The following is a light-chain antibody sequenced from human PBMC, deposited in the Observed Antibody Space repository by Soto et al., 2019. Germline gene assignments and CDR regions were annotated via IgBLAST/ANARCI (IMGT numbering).Light chain of an antibody. V-gene: IGKV1-5*03. CDR3: QQSYSISWT. CDR2: KAS. J-gene: IGKJ1*01. Sequence: DIQMTQSPSTLSASVGDRVTITCRASQSISIWLAWYQQKPGRAPKFLIYKASDLENGVPSRFSGSGSGTDFTLTISSLQPEDFATYYCQQSYSISWTFGQGTKVDI. CDR1: QSISIW.